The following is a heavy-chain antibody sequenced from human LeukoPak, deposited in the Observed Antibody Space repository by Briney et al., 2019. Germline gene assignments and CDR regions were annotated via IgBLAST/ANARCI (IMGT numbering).Heavy chain of an antibody. CDR3: ASASSHRIAAGGDY. J-gene: IGHJ4*02. D-gene: IGHD6-13*01. CDR2: IKQDGSET. V-gene: IGHV3-7*01. Sequence: GGSLRLSCAASGFTFSSYWMNWVRHPPGKGLEWVAGIKQDGSETLYVDSVRGRFTISRDNAKNTLYLQMNSLRAEDTAVYNCASASSHRIAAGGDYWGQGTLVTVSS. CDR1: GFTFSSYW.